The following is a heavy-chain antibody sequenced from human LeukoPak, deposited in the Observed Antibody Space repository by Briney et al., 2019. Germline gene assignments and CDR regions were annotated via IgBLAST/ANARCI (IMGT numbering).Heavy chain of an antibody. Sequence: PGGSLRLSCTGSGFNFGDSVMSWFRQAPGKGLEWVVFIRSKRYGGTTQYAASVKGRFTISRDDSKSVAYLQMNSLKTEDTAAYYCSRSYDVLSGYFPPDYWGQGTLVTVSS. CDR1: GFNFGDSV. D-gene: IGHD3-9*01. V-gene: IGHV3-49*03. J-gene: IGHJ4*02. CDR3: SRSYDVLSGYFPPDY. CDR2: IRSKRYGGTT.